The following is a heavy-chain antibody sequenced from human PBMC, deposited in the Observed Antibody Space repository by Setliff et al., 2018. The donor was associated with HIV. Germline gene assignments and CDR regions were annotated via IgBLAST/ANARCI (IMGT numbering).Heavy chain of an antibody. J-gene: IGHJ4*02. CDR1: GYSISSGYY. V-gene: IGHV4-38-2*02. Sequence: PSETLSLTCTVSGYSISSGYYWGRIRQPPGKGLEWIGSIYHSGSTYYNPSLKSRVTISVDTSKNQFSLKLSSVTAADTAVYYCARSFGNGNSRLGNWGQGTLVTVSS. D-gene: IGHD2-8*01. CDR3: ARSFGNGNSRLGN. CDR2: IYHSGST.